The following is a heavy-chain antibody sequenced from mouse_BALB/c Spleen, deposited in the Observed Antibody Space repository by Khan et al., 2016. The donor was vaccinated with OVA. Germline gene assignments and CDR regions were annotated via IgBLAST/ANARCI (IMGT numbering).Heavy chain of an antibody. Sequence: EVELVVSGGDLVKPGGSLRLSCAASGFTFSTYGMSLVRQFPDKRLEWVATINSDGYYTYYPDTLKGRFTISRNNAENTLYLQMSSLKSEDTAIYYCASHLTGSFAYWGQGTLVTVSA. D-gene: IGHD4-1*01. CDR3: ASHLTGSFAY. V-gene: IGHV5-6*01. CDR2: INSDGYYT. J-gene: IGHJ3*01. CDR1: GFTFSTYG.